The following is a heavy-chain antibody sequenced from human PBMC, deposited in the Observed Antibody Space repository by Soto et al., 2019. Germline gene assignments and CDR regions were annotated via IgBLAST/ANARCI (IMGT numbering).Heavy chain of an antibody. CDR1: GDGFSNYG. J-gene: IGHJ4*02. CDR2: ISAYDGQT. CDR3: AIVWYYENSGYYAFDY. V-gene: IGHV1-18*01. Sequence: QVQLVQSGAEGKKPGASVRVSCKASGDGFSNYGFSWVRQAPGQGLECMGWISAYDGQTNYTKKFQRGGTMTTDTSSRTAYMELRSLRSDDSAGYYCAIVWYYENSGYYAFDYGGLGTLVTVSS. D-gene: IGHD3-22*01.